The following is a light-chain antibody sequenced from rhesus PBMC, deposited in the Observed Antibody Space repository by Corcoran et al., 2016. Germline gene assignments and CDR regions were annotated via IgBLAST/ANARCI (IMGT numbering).Light chain of an antibody. J-gene: IGKJ1*01. CDR1: QSVSSY. CDR3: PPYSNLPWT. V-gene: IGKV3S9*01. CDR2: GAI. Sequence: EIVMTQSPATLCLSPGERATLSCRASQSVSSYAAWYQQKPEQAPRLLIYGAISRATAIPARFSGSGSGTDFTLTISGLEPEDFAFYYCPPYSNLPWTFVQWTKVEVK.